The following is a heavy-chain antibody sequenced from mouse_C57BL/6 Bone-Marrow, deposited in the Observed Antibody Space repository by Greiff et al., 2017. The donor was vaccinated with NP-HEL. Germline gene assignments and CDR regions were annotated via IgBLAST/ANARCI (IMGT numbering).Heavy chain of an antibody. V-gene: IGHV5-16*01. Sequence: EVQVVESEGGLVQPGSSMKLSCTASGFTFSDYYMAWVRQVPEKGLEWVANINYDGSSTYYLDSLKSRFIISRDNAKNILYLQMSSLKSEDTATYYCARGGEPGYFDYWGQGTTLTVSS. J-gene: IGHJ2*01. CDR2: INYDGSST. CDR1: GFTFSDYY. CDR3: ARGGEPGYFDY.